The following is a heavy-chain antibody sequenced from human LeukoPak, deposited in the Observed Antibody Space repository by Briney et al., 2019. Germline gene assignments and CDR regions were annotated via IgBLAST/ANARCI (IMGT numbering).Heavy chain of an antibody. D-gene: IGHD6-13*01. CDR2: MNPNSGNT. CDR1: GYTFPSYD. V-gene: IGHV1-8*03. Sequence: ASVKVSCKASGYTFPSYDINWVRQATGPGLEWMGWMNPNSGNTGYAQKFQDRATITINTPIQTPYMELSRLRSEDTAVYYCARDEPITAGERGDYWGQGTLVTVSS. J-gene: IGHJ4*02. CDR3: ARDEPITAGERGDY.